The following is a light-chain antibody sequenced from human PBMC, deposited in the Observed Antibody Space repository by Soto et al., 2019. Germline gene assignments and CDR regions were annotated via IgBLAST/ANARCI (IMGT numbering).Light chain of an antibody. Sequence: EIVLTQSPVTLSVSPGEGATLSCRASQSVAGDLAWYQQTPGRVPRLLMYAASTRATGIPARISGSGSGTDFTLTISSLQSEDFAVYYCQQYNKWPLTFGGGTKVEIK. V-gene: IGKV3-15*01. CDR2: AAS. CDR3: QQYNKWPLT. CDR1: QSVAGD. J-gene: IGKJ4*01.